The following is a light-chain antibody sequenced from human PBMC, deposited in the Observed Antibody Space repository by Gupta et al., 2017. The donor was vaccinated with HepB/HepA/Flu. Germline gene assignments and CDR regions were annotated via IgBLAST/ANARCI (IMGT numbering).Light chain of an antibody. CDR3: QQYDNLPHFT. CDR2: DES. Sequence: DIQMTQSPSSLSASVGDRVTITCQASQDISNSLNWYQQKPGKAPKRLIYDESNWETGVTSRFSGSGYGRDVTFTISSRQQEDIAAYYCQQYDNLPHFTFGHGTKVDIK. V-gene: IGKV1-33*01. CDR1: QDISNS. J-gene: IGKJ3*01.